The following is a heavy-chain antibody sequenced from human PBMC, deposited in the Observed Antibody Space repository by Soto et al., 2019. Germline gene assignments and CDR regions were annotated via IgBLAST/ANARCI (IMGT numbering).Heavy chain of an antibody. CDR2: IYYSGST. Sequence: SETLSLTCTVSGGSISSYYWSWIRQPPGKGLEWIGYIYYSGSTNYNPSLKSRVTISVDTSKNHFSLKLSSVTAADTAVYYCAKDLVYLPPPLTLSPQGGWFDPWGQGTLVTVSS. V-gene: IGHV4-59*01. CDR1: GGSISSYY. D-gene: IGHD1-26*01. J-gene: IGHJ5*02. CDR3: AKDLVYLPPPLTLSPQGGWFDP.